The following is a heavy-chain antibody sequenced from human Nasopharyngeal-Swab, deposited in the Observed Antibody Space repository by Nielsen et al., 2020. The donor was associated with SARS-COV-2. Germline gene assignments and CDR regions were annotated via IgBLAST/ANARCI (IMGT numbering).Heavy chain of an antibody. V-gene: IGHV3-74*01. CDR3: AKGASSGWNYFDY. Sequence: GGSLRLSCAASGFTFSSYWMHWVRQAPGKGLVWVSRINSDGSSTSYADSVKGRFTISRDNAKNTLYLQMNSLRAEDTAVYYCAKGASSGWNYFDYWGQGTLVTVSS. D-gene: IGHD6-19*01. J-gene: IGHJ4*02. CDR2: INSDGSST. CDR1: GFTFSSYW.